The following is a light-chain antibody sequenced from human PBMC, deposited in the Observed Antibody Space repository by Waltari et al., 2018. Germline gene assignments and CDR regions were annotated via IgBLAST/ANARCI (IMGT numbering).Light chain of an antibody. Sequence: QSALTQPASVSGSPGQSITISCTGTRSHVGSYHLVSWYQPHPGKAPKLMIYEVSKRPSGVSNRFSGSKSGNTASLTISGLQAEDEADYYCCSYAGSSTWVFGGGTKLTVL. CDR3: CSYAGSSTWV. CDR2: EVS. CDR1: RSHVGSYHL. V-gene: IGLV2-23*02. J-gene: IGLJ3*02.